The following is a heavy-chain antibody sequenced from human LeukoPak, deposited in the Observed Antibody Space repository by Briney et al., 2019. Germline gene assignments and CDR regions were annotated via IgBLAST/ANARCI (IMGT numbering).Heavy chain of an antibody. CDR1: GFTFSDHY. J-gene: IGHJ4*02. CDR3: ARAAEYSGYDSADY. Sequence: GGSLRLSCAASGFTFSDHYMDWVRQAPGKGLEWVGRTRNKANTYTTEYAPSVKGRFTISRDDSKNSLYLQMNSLKTEDTAVYYCARAAEYSGYDSADYWGQGTLVTVSS. V-gene: IGHV3-72*01. CDR2: TRNKANTYTT. D-gene: IGHD5-12*01.